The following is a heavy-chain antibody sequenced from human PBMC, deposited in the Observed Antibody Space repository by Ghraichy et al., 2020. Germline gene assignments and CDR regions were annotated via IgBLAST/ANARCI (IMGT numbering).Heavy chain of an antibody. Sequence: GGSLRLSCAASGFTFSSYGMHWVRQAPGKGLEWVAVIWYDGSNKYYADSVKGRFTISRDNSKNTLYLQMNSLRAEDTAVYYCARGPVAGTGRDWFDPWGQGTLVTVSS. V-gene: IGHV3-33*01. CDR3: ARGPVAGTGRDWFDP. CDR2: IWYDGSNK. D-gene: IGHD6-19*01. J-gene: IGHJ5*02. CDR1: GFTFSSYG.